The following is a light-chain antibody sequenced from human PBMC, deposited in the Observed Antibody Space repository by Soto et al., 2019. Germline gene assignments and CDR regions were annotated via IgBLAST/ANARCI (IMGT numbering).Light chain of an antibody. CDR1: SSDVGGYNY. J-gene: IGLJ2*01. CDR3: SSYTGSSTLVV. Sequence: QSALTQPASASGSPGQLITISCTGTSSDVGGYNYVSWYQQHPGKAPKLMIYEVSNRPSGVSNRLSGSKSGNTASLTISGLQAEDEADYYCSSYTGSSTLVVFGGGTKLTVL. V-gene: IGLV2-14*01. CDR2: EVS.